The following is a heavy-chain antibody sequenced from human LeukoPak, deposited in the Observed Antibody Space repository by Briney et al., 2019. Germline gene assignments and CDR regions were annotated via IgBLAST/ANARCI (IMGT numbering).Heavy chain of an antibody. CDR2: ISVSGNNT. Sequence: GGSLRLSCEASGFTFSTFAMIWVRQPPGKGLEWVSYISVSGNNTYYADSVKGRFTISRDYSKTTLYLQMNSLRAEDTAVYYCAKRQGSLWGQGTLVTVSS. V-gene: IGHV3-23*01. CDR3: AKRQGSL. CDR1: GFTFSTFA. J-gene: IGHJ4*02.